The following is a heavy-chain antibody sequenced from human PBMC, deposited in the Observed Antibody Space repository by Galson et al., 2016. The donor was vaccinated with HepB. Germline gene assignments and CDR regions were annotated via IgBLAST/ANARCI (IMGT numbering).Heavy chain of an antibody. V-gene: IGHV1-3*01. CDR1: GYIFSRYV. J-gene: IGHJ4*02. D-gene: IGHD3-10*01. Sequence: SVKVSCKASGYIFSRYVTHWVRQAPGHSLEWVGWSNGGNGNTMYPPKFQGRVTMTRDTSMSTAYMELFSLRSADTAVYYCARNFGDYIDYWGQGTLVTVSS. CDR2: SNGGNGNT. CDR3: ARNFGDYIDY.